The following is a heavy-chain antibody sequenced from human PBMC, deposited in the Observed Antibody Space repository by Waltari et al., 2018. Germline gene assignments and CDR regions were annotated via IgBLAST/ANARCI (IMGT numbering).Heavy chain of an antibody. CDR3: ARDGSRGSGNLIDY. CDR1: GFTFSSYE. CDR2: ISDSGSTI. Sequence: EVQLVESGGGLAQPGGSLRLSCAASGFTFSSYEMNWVRQAPGKGLEVVSYISDSGSTIHYADPVKGRFTISRDNAKNSLYLQIDSLRAEDAAVYYCARDGSRGSGNLIDYWGQGTLVTVSS. D-gene: IGHD1-26*01. J-gene: IGHJ4*02. V-gene: IGHV3-48*03.